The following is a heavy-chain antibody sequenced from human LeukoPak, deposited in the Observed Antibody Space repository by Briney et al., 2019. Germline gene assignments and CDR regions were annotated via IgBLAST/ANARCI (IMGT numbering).Heavy chain of an antibody. CDR1: GYTFTDYY. V-gene: IGHV1-2*02. D-gene: IGHD6-6*01. J-gene: IGHJ4*02. CDR3: ARDSSYSSSLYYFEY. CDR2: INPHSGGT. Sequence: AASVKVSCKASGYTFTDYYMHWVRQAPGQGLEWMGWINPHSGGTNYAQKFQGRVTMTRDTSISTVYMEVSRLRSDDTAVYYCARDSSYSSSLYYFEYWGQGTLVTVSP.